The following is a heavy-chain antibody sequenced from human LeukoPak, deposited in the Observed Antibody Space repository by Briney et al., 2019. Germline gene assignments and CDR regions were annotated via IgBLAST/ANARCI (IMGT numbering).Heavy chain of an antibody. J-gene: IGHJ4*02. D-gene: IGHD6-13*01. V-gene: IGHV3-69-1*01. Sequence: GLEWVSYISSSSTIYYADSVKGRFTISRDNAKNSLYLQMNSLRAEDTAVYYCAREYSSLDYWGQGTLVTVSS. CDR3: AREYSSLDY. CDR2: ISSSSTI.